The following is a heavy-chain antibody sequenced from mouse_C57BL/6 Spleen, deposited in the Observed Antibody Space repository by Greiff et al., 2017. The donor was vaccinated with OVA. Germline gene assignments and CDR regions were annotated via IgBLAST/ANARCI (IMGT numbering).Heavy chain of an antibody. V-gene: IGHV1-52*01. CDR3: ARYDYGSSYWYVDV. CDR1: GYTFTSYW. D-gene: IGHD1-1*01. J-gene: IGHJ1*03. CDR2: IDPSDSET. Sequence: VQLQQPGAELVRPGSSVKLSCKASGYTFTSYWMHWVKQRPIQGLEWIGNIDPSDSETHYNQKFKDKATLTVDKSSSTAYMQLSSLTSEDSAVYYCARYDYGSSYWYVDVWGTGTTVTVSS.